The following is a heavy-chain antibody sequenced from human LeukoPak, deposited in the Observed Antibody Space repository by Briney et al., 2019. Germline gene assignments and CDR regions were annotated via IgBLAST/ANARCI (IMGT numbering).Heavy chain of an antibody. CDR2: ISSSSNYI. D-gene: IGHD1-26*01. Sequence: PGGSLRLSCAASGLTFSSYSMNWVRQAPGKGLEWVSSISSSSNYIYYADSVKRRFTISRDNAKNSLYLQMNSMRAEDTAVYYCARGGSYLSAFDIWGQGTMVTVSS. J-gene: IGHJ3*02. V-gene: IGHV3-21*04. CDR1: GLTFSSYS. CDR3: ARGGSYLSAFDI.